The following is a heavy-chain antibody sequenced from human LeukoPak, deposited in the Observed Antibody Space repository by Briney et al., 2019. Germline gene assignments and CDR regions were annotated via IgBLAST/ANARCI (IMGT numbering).Heavy chain of an antibody. Sequence: SETLSLTCTVSGGSISSSSYYWGWIRQPPGKGLEWIGEINHSGSTNYNPSLKSRVTISVDTSKNQFSLKLSSVTAADTAVYYCARLGYCSSTSCFFKWFDPWGQGTLVTVSS. D-gene: IGHD2-2*01. CDR3: ARLGYCSSTSCFFKWFDP. CDR2: INHSGST. J-gene: IGHJ5*02. V-gene: IGHV4-39*07. CDR1: GGSISSSSYY.